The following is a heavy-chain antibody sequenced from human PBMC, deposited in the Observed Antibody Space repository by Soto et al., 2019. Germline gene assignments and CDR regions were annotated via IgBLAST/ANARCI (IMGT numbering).Heavy chain of an antibody. CDR2: ISAYNGNT. V-gene: IGHV1-18*01. CDR3: GRVGAVEYCFDY. CDR1: GYSFSTSG. J-gene: IGHJ4*02. Sequence: QVQLVQSGAEVKKPGASVKVSCKASGYSFSTSGISWVRQAPGQGLEWMGWISAYNGNTNYAQKLQGRVTMTTDTSTTTSDMELRSLISYDAAVYYCGRVGAVEYCFDYWGQGTLVTVSS. D-gene: IGHD3-16*01.